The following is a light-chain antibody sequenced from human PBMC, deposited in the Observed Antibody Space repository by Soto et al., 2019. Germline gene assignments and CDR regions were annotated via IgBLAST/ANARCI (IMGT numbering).Light chain of an antibody. CDR3: CSYTGSSTS. CDR2: EGN. J-gene: IGLJ3*02. Sequence: QSALTQPASVSGSPGLSITMSCAGASSDVGSYNLVSWYQQYPGKAPKLIIYEGNKRPSGVSNRFSGSGSGNTASLTISGLQAEDAADYYCCSYTGSSTSFGGGTKLTVL. CDR1: SSDVGSYNL. V-gene: IGLV2-23*01.